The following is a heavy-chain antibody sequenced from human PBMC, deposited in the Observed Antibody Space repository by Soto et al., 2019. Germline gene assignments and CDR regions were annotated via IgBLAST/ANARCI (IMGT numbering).Heavy chain of an antibody. CDR1: GFTFSSYS. CDR2: ISSSSSYI. J-gene: IGHJ6*02. D-gene: IGHD3-10*01. CDR3: ARDRLLAVRGVTTNPLYYYYGMDV. V-gene: IGHV3-21*01. Sequence: GGSLRLSCAASGFTFSSYSMNWVRQAPGKGLEWVSSISSSSSYIYYADSVKGRFTISRDNAKNSLYLQMNSLRAEDTAVYYCARDRLLAVRGVTTNPLYYYYGMDVWGQGTTVTVSS.